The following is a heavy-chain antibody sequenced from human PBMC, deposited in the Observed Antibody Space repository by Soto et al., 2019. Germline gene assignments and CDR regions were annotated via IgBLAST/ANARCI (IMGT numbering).Heavy chain of an antibody. J-gene: IGHJ4*02. CDR1: GGSFCGYY. D-gene: IGHD5-18*01. V-gene: IGHV4-34*01. Sequence: SETLSLTCAVYGGSFCGYYWSWIRQPPGKRLEWIREINHSRRTNYNPSIKSRVTISVDTSKNQISLQINYVTAAETTQYYFARALGYTYGHLPIDYWGQGTLVTVSS. CDR3: ARALGYTYGHLPIDY. CDR2: INHSRRT.